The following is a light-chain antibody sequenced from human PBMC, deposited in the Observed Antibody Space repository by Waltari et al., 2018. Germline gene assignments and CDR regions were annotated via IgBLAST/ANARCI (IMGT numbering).Light chain of an antibody. V-gene: IGKV2-30*02. CDR1: QSLVRSDGNTY. CDR2: KVS. J-gene: IGKJ2*01. CDR3: MQGTHWPYP. Sequence: DVVMTQSPLSLPVTLGQPASISCKSSQSLVRSDGNTYLQWFQQRPGQSPRRLIYKVSTRESGVPDRFSGSASGTDFTLKISRVEAEDVGVYYCMQGTHWPYPFGQGTKLDIK.